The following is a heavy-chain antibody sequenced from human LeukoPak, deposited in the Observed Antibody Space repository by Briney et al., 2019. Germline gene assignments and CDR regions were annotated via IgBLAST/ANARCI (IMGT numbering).Heavy chain of an antibody. CDR2: IYSGGST. D-gene: IGHD3-9*01. Sequence: GGSLRLSCAASGFTVSSNYMSWVRQAPGKGLEWVSVIYSGGSTYYADSVKGRFTISRDNSKNTLYLQMNSLRAEDTAVYYCARGLALSLRYFDWPPNYILNWFDPWGQGTLVTVSS. CDR1: GFTVSSNY. J-gene: IGHJ5*02. CDR3: ARGLALSLRYFDWPPNYILNWFDP. V-gene: IGHV3-66*02.